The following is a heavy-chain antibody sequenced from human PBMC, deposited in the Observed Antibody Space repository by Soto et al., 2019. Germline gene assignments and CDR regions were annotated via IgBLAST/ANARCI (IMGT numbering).Heavy chain of an antibody. D-gene: IGHD2-2*03. V-gene: IGHV3-33*01. CDR1: GFTFSSYG. CDR3: ARDVQSGYCSSTSCLPGMDV. Sequence: PGGSLRLSCAASGFTFSSYGMHWVRQAPGKGLEWVAVIWYDGSNKYYADSVKGRFTISRDNSKNTLYLQMNSLRAEDTAVYYWARDVQSGYCSSTSCLPGMDVWGQGTTVTVSS. CDR2: IWYDGSNK. J-gene: IGHJ6*02.